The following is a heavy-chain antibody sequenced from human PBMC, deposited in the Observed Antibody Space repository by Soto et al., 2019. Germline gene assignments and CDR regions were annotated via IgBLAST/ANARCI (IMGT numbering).Heavy chain of an antibody. CDR1: GYTFSTHA. V-gene: IGHV1-3*01. CDR3: ARGFLEWLFEY. CDR2: INGGTGQT. D-gene: IGHD3-3*01. Sequence: ASVKVSCKASGYTFSTHAMHWVRQAPGQGLEWMGWINGGTGQTKHSHRFQDRVTITRDTSASTAYMELSSLRSEDTAVYYCARGFLEWLFEYWGQGTLVTVSS. J-gene: IGHJ4*02.